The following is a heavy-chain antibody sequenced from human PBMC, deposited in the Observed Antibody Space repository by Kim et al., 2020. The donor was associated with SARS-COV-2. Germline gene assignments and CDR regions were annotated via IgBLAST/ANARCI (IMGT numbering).Heavy chain of an antibody. V-gene: IGHV3-33*01. CDR1: GFTFSSYG. D-gene: IGHD5-18*01. CDR2: IWYDGSNK. J-gene: IGHJ4*02. CDR3: ARDLHLDTAMATGDY. Sequence: GGSLRLSCAASGFTFSSYGMHWVRQAPGKGLEWVAVIWYDGSNKYYADSVKGRFTISRDNSKNTLYLQMNSLRAEDTAVYYCARDLHLDTAMATGDYWGQGTLVTVSS.